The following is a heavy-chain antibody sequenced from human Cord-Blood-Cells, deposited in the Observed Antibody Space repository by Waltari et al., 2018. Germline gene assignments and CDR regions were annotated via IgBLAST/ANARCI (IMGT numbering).Heavy chain of an antibody. CDR1: GYTFTGYY. CDR2: INTNSGGT. CDR3: ARGGAAAGNDAFDI. D-gene: IGHD6-13*01. Sequence: QVQLVQSGAEVQKPGASVKVDCRAAGYTFTGYYMHWLRAAPGQGLEWMGRINTNSGGTNYAQEFQGRFTMTRDTSISTAYMKLSRLRSDVTAVDYCARGGAAAGNDAFDIWGQGTMVTVSS. J-gene: IGHJ3*02. V-gene: IGHV1-2*06.